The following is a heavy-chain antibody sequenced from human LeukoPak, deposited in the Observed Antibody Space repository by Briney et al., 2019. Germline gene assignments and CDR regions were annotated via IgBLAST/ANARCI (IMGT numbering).Heavy chain of an antibody. J-gene: IGHJ4*02. CDR2: ISSSSSYI. V-gene: IGHV3-21*01. Sequence: GGSLRLSCAASGFTFSSYSMNWVRQAPGQGLEWVSSISSSSSYIYYADSVKGRFTISRDNAKNSLYLQMNSLRAEDTAVYYCARDRIAAAGYFDYWGQGTLVTVSS. CDR1: GFTFSSYS. D-gene: IGHD6-13*01. CDR3: ARDRIAAAGYFDY.